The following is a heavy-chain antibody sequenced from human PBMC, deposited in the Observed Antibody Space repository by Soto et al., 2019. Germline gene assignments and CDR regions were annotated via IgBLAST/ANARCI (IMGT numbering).Heavy chain of an antibody. V-gene: IGHV3-23*01. CDR2: ISGSGGST. CDR3: AKDSGNWNDLPPDAFDI. Sequence: GRSLRLPCTVAEGTISDLGISWISQDPGKGLEWVSAISGSGGSTYYADSVKGRFTISRDNSKNTLYLQMNSLRAEDTAVYYCAKDSGNWNDLPPDAFDIWGQGTMVTVSS. CDR1: EGTISDLG. D-gene: IGHD1-1*01. J-gene: IGHJ3*02.